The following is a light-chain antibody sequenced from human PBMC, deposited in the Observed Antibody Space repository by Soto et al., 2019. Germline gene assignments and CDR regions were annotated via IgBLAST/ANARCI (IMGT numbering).Light chain of an antibody. J-gene: IGKJ3*01. Sequence: EVVLTQSPPTLSVSPGERATLSCRASQTVGTNLAWYQQRPGQAPRLLIYGASTRATGIPARFSGSGSGSEFTLTISSLQSDDFAVYYCQQYNKWPLFTFGPGTRVDNK. CDR1: QTVGTN. V-gene: IGKV3-15*01. CDR3: QQYNKWPLFT. CDR2: GAS.